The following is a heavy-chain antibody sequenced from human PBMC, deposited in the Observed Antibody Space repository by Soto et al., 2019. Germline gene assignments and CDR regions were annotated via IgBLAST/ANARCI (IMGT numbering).Heavy chain of an antibody. CDR1: GGTFGSYA. CDR3: ARSQGSSTSLEIYYYYYSGMDV. Sequence: QVQLVQSGAEVKKPGSSVKVSCKASGGTFGSYAISWVRQAPGQGLEWMGGIIPIPGTATYAQKFQGSVTIAADESTSTAYIGLSSLRSEDTAVYYCARSQGSSTSLEIYYYYYSGMDVWGQGTTVTVSS. D-gene: IGHD2-2*01. CDR2: IIPIPGTA. V-gene: IGHV1-69*01. J-gene: IGHJ6*02.